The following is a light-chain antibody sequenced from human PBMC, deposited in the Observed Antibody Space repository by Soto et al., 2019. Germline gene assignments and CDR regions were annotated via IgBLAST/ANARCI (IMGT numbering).Light chain of an antibody. V-gene: IGLV1-40*01. J-gene: IGLJ2*01. CDR3: QSYDNLLTDSVV. Sequence: QSVLTQPPSVSGAPGQKVTISCTGSRSNIGAGYDVNWYQQVPGTAPKLLIYGDSNRPSGVPDRFSGSKSGTSASLAITGLQAEDEADYYCQSYDNLLTDSVVFGGGTKVTVL. CDR1: RSNIGAGYD. CDR2: GDS.